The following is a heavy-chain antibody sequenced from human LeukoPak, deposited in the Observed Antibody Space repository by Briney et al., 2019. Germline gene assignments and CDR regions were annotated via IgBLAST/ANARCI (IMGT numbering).Heavy chain of an antibody. Sequence: KPSETLSLTCTVSGGSISSSSYYWGWIRQPPGKGLEWIGSIYYSGSTYYNPSLKSRVTISVDTSKNQFSLKLSSVTAADTAVYYCATEMIVVTQCGFQHWGQGTLVTVSS. V-gene: IGHV4-39*02. CDR2: IYYSGST. D-gene: IGHD3-22*01. J-gene: IGHJ1*01. CDR3: ATEMIVVTQCGFQH. CDR1: GGSISSSSYY.